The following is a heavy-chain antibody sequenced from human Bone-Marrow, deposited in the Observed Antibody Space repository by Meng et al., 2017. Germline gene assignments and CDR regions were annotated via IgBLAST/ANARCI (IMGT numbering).Heavy chain of an antibody. D-gene: IGHD3-22*01. CDR1: GYTFTSYG. V-gene: IGHV1-18*01. Sequence: ASVKVSCKASGYTFTSYGISWLRQAPGQGPEWMGWISGYNGNTKYAQMLQGRVTMTTDTSTNTAYMELSRLRSDDTAVYYCARARDRDSSGYYYVDYYYGMDVWGQGTTVTVSS. CDR3: ARARDRDSSGYYYVDYYYGMDV. J-gene: IGHJ6*02. CDR2: ISGYNGNT.